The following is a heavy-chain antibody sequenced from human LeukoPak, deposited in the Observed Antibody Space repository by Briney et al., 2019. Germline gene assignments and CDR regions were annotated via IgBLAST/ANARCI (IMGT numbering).Heavy chain of an antibody. J-gene: IGHJ3*02. V-gene: IGHV3-15*01. CDR2: IKSKTDGGTT. Sequence: GGSLRLSCAAAGFTFSNAWMSWVRQAPGKGLEWVGRIKSKTDGGTTDYAAPVKGRFTISRDDSKNTLYLQMNSLKTEDTAVYYCAKDLDLQYSSSWYERAFDIWGQGTMVTVSS. CDR3: AKDLDLQYSSSWYERAFDI. CDR1: GFTFSNAW. D-gene: IGHD6-13*01.